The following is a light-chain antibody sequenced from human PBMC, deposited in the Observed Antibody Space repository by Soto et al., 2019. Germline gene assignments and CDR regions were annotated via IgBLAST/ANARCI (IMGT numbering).Light chain of an antibody. CDR3: QQSSGTWT. V-gene: IGKV1-39*01. CDR2: GAF. CDR1: QSVGIY. Sequence: DIQMTQSPSSLSASVGDRITINCRASQSVGIYLNWYQQKPGQAPEVLIYGAFTLHSGVPSRFSGSGTGTDFTLTISNIQLEDFATYYCQQSSGTWTFGRGTKVDIK. J-gene: IGKJ1*01.